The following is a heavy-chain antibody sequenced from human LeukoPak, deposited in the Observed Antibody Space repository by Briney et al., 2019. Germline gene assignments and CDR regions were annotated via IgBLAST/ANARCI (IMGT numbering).Heavy chain of an antibody. V-gene: IGHV4-34*01. D-gene: IGHD3-22*01. CDR2: INHSGGT. CDR3: ARGRGVVVRDWFDS. CDR1: GGSFSGYY. Sequence: NSSETLSLTCAVYGGSFSGYYWSWIRQPPGKGLEWIGEINHSGGTNYNPSLKSRVTISVDTSKNQFSLEVRSMTAADTAVYYCARGRGVVVRDWFDSWGQGTLVTVSS. J-gene: IGHJ5*01.